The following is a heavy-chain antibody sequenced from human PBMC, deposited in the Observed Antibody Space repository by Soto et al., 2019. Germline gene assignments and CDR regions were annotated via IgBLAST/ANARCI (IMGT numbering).Heavy chain of an antibody. CDR3: AKGSRIPTSSVDY. D-gene: IGHD2-2*01. Sequence: QVQLVESGGGVVQPGKSLRLSCAASGFTFSYYGLHWVRHAPGKGLEWVAGISYDGSNRYYGDSVKGRFSISRDNPNNTLYLQMNSLRDEDTAVYYCAKGSRIPTSSVDYWGQGTLVTVSS. CDR2: ISYDGSNR. V-gene: IGHV3-30*18. CDR1: GFTFSYYG. J-gene: IGHJ4*02.